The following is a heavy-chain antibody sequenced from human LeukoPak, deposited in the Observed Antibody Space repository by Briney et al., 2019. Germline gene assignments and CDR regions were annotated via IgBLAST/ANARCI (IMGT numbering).Heavy chain of an antibody. V-gene: IGHV4-59*01. D-gene: IGHD3-16*01. CDR1: GGSIISSY. Sequence: SETLSLTCTVSGGSIISSYWTWIRQPPGKGLEWIGYIYYTGSTNYNPSLKSRVTISLDTSKNQFSLKLSSVTAADTAVYYCARWGINAFYYWGQGTLVTVSS. J-gene: IGHJ4*02. CDR3: ARWGINAFYY. CDR2: IYYTGST.